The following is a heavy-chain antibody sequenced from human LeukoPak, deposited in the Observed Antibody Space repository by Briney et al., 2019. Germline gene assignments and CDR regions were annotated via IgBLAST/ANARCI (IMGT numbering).Heavy chain of an antibody. CDR3: ARDRAAAADAFDI. D-gene: IGHD6-13*01. J-gene: IGHJ3*02. CDR1: GGSISSYY. CDR2: IYTSGST. Sequence: SETLSLTCTFSGGSISSYYWSWIRQPAGKGLEWIGRIYTSGSTNYNPSLKSRVTISVDTSKNQFSLKLSSVTAADTAVYYCARDRAAAADAFDIWGQGTMVTVSS. V-gene: IGHV4-4*07.